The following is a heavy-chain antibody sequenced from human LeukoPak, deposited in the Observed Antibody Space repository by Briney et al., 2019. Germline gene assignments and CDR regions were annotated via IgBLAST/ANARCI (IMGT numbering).Heavy chain of an antibody. CDR3: ARGSAPTYYYDSSVYYKDAFDI. V-gene: IGHV3-21*01. CDR1: GVTFSSYS. CDR2: MSSSGSYI. D-gene: IGHD3-22*01. J-gene: IGHJ3*02. Sequence: PGGSLRLSCAASGVTFSSYSMNWVRQAPGKGLEWVSSMSSSGSYIYYADSVKGRFSISRDNAKKSLYLQMNSLRAEETAVYYCARGSAPTYYYDSSVYYKDAFDIWSRGTMVTVSS.